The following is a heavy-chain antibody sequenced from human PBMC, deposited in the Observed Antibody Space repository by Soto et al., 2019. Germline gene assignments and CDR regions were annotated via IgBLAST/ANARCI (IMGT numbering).Heavy chain of an antibody. J-gene: IGHJ4*02. CDR1: GGSISSYY. V-gene: IGHV4-59*01. Sequence: SETLSLTCTVSGGSISSYYWSWIRQPPGKGLEWIGYIYYSGSTNYNPSLKSRVTISVDTSKNQFSLKLSSVTAADTAVYYCARVGYDVWSGSHLYFDYWGQGTLVTVSS. CDR3: ARVGYDVWSGSHLYFDY. D-gene: IGHD3-3*01. CDR2: IYYSGST.